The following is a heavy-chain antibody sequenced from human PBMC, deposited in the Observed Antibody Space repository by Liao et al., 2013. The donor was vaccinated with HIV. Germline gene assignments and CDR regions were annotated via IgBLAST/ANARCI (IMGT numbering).Heavy chain of an antibody. CDR1: GGSVIDHY. CDR3: ARGGGPGIDYWSGYSFLDY. D-gene: IGHD3-3*01. Sequence: QVQLQQAGPRLVKPSETLSLTCSVSGGSVIDHYWSWIRQPAGKGLEWIGRIHSSGTPTYNPSLESRLTMSVDRSRNEFSLRLTSVTAADTAVYYCARGGGPGIDYWSGYSFLDYWGQGTLVTVSS. V-gene: IGHV4-4*07. CDR2: IHSSGTP. J-gene: IGHJ4*02.